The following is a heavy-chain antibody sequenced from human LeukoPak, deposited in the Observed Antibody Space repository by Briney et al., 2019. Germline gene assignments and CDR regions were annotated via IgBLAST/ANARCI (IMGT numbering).Heavy chain of an antibody. J-gene: IGHJ4*02. Sequence: SETLSLTCTVSGASISSFYWSWVRQPPGRGLEWIAYIYYSGNTNHNPSLKSQVTISLDTSENQFSLKLSSVTAADTAVYYCARHSTGGRGFDSWGQGTLVTVSS. CDR3: ARHSTGGRGFDS. CDR1: GASISSFY. CDR2: IYYSGNT. V-gene: IGHV4-59*08. D-gene: IGHD7-27*01.